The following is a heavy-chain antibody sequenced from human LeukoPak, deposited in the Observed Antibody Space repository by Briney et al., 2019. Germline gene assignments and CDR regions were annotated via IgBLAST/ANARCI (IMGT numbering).Heavy chain of an antibody. CDR3: ARDLSRKAAAGTGYFDY. V-gene: IGHV1-46*01. CDR1: GYTFTNYY. D-gene: IGHD6-13*01. Sequence: GASVTVSFTASGYTFTNYYMHWVRQAPGQGLEWMGIVNLNDGSTTYAQKFQGRVTITADESTSTAYMELSSLRPEDTAVYYCARDLSRKAAAGTGYFDYWGQGTLVTVSS. CDR2: VNLNDGST. J-gene: IGHJ4*02.